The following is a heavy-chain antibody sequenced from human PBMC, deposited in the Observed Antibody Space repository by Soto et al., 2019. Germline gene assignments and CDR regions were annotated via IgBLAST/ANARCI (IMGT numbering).Heavy chain of an antibody. J-gene: IGHJ6*02. CDR2: IYYTGST. V-gene: IGHV4-61*01. CDR3: ARDQDDFRSGSYYYAMEV. CDR1: GGSVSSESHY. Sequence: NPSETLSLTCTVSGGSVSSESHYWSWIRQTPGKGLEWIGYIYYTGSTNYNPSLKGRVTMSVDTSRDQVSLRLRSVTRADTAVYYCARDQDDFRSGSYYYAMEVWGQGTKVTVSS. D-gene: IGHD3-3*01.